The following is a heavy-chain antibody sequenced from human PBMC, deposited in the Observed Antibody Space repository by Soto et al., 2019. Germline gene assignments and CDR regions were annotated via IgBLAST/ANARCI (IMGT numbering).Heavy chain of an antibody. CDR3: ARDLVAIGGRVYAFDL. CDR2: IYFTGRT. V-gene: IGHV4-61*03. Sequence: QVQLQESGPGLVRPSETLSLTCTVAGDSVSSGSHHWNWIRQAPGKGLEWIGSIYFTGRTNHNPSLKSRVTISVDTYKNHLSLKLTSVTAADTAVYYCARDLVAIGGRVYAFDLWGQGTMVTVSS. J-gene: IGHJ3*01. D-gene: IGHD2-21*01. CDR1: GDSVSSGSHH.